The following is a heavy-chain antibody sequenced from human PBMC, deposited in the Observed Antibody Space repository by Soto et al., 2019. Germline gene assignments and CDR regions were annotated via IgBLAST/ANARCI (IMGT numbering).Heavy chain of an antibody. CDR1: GFTFSSYA. CDR3: ARSDVSYYFDY. J-gene: IGHJ4*02. Sequence: QVQLVESGGGVVQPGRSLRLSCAASGFTFSSYAMHWVRQAPGKGLEWVAVISYDGSNKYYAVSVKGRFTISRDNSKDTLYLQMNSLRAEDTAVYSCARSDVSYYFDYWGQGTMVTVSS. CDR2: ISYDGSNK. V-gene: IGHV3-30-3*01.